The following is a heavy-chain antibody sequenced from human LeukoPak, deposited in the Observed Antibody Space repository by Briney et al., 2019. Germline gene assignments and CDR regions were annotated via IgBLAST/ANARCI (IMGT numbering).Heavy chain of an antibody. D-gene: IGHD1-1*01. V-gene: IGHV1-8*01. CDR3: ARIRPVTTGLKGYYFDY. Sequence: GASVKVSCKTSGYTFSSYAINWVRQAAGRGREWVGWMNPKTGKTAYARNFQGRVTITRDTSISTAYMDLSALRSEDTAVYYCARIRPVTTGLKGYYFDYWGQGTLVTVSS. J-gene: IGHJ4*02. CDR2: MNPKTGKT. CDR1: GYTFSSYA.